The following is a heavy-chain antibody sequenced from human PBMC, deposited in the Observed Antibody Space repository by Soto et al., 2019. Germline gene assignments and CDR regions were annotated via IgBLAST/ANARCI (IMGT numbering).Heavy chain of an antibody. J-gene: IGHJ6*04. V-gene: IGHV1-8*01. CDR1: GYTVTSYD. CDR2: MNPNSGNT. CDR3: ARFRNYRTYYYYYGMDV. D-gene: IGHD1-7*01. Sequence: ASVKVSCKASGYTVTSYDSNWVRQATGQGLEWMGWMNPNSGNTGYAQKFQGRVTMTRNTSISTAYMELSSLRSEDTAVYYCARFRNYRTYYYYYGMDVWGKGTTVTVSS.